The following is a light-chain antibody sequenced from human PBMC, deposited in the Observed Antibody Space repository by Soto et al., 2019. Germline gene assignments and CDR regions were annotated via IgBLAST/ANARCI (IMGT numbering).Light chain of an antibody. Sequence: HISQYTSTLSACVGDRVTIPCRASQNINTWLAWFQQKPGQAPKLLIYKASTLKSGVPSRFSGSGSGTDFTLTISSLQPEDFATYYCQQSYSTPPTFGQGTKVDIK. CDR1: QNINTW. CDR3: QQSYSTPPT. V-gene: IGKV1-5*03. J-gene: IGKJ1*01. CDR2: KAS.